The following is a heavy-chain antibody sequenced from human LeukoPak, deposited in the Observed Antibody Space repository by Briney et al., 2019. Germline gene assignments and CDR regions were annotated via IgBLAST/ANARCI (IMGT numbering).Heavy chain of an antibody. CDR2: IDRSDSET. CDR3: ARLNDILTGPFDY. Sequence: GESLKISCKGSGYSFTKYWIGWVRQMPGKGLEWMGNIDRSDSETRHSPSFQGQVTISVDKPISTAYLQWNSLKASDTAMYYCARLNDILTGPFDYWGQGTLVTVSS. V-gene: IGHV5-51*01. CDR1: GYSFTKYW. D-gene: IGHD3-9*01. J-gene: IGHJ4*02.